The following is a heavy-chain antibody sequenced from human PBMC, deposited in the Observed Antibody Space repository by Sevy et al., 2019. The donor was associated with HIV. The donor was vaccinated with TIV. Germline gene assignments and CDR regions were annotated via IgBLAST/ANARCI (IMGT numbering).Heavy chain of an antibody. D-gene: IGHD2-15*01. V-gene: IGHV3-7*03. Sequence: GGSLRLSCAASGFIFNDYWMHWVRQAPGKGLEWVANINEDGSKQYYVDSVKGRFTISRDNAKRSMFLEMNSQRVDDAAIYYCARAIGISASFWGQGTLVTVSS. CDR3: ARAIGISASF. CDR2: INEDGSKQ. CDR1: GFIFNDYW. J-gene: IGHJ4*02.